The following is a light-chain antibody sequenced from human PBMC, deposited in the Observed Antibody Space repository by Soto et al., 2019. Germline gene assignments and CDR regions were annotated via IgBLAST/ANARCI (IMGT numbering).Light chain of an antibody. V-gene: IGKV3-20*01. Sequence: EIGWTQSPGTLSLSPGERATLSCRASQSVGTSLAWYQLKPGQAPRLLIYGASSRATGIPDRFSGSGSGTDFTVSISRLETEDFAVYYCQHYADFPLTFGGGTKVEIK. J-gene: IGKJ4*01. CDR3: QHYADFPLT. CDR1: QSVGTS. CDR2: GAS.